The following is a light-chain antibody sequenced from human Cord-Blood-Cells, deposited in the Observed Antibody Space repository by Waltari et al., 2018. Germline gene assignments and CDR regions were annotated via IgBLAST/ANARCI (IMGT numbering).Light chain of an antibody. CDR1: LGVSSSY. CDR2: AAS. V-gene: IGKV3-20*01. CDR3: QQYGSSPLT. J-gene: IGKJ4*01. Sequence: IVLTQSPGTRSLSQGARATLSCRASLGVSSSYLAWYQQKPVQAPRLLIYAASSRATGIPDRFSGSGSGTDFTLTISRLEPEDFAVYYCQQYGSSPLTFGGGTKVEIK.